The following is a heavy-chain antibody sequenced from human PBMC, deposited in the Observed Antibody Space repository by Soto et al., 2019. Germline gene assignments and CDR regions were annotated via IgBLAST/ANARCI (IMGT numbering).Heavy chain of an antibody. D-gene: IGHD1-26*01. Sequence: VGPLRLSWAAAGLTFSAFSVSWIRQTPVKVLEWVSYITSSSSTVFYADSVKGRFTISRDNAKNSLYLQMNSLRDEDTAVYYCARDHTGLSLELSLDYLGQGTLVTGSS. CDR2: ITSSSSTV. V-gene: IGHV3-48*02. CDR1: GLTFSAFS. CDR3: ARDHTGLSLELSLDY. J-gene: IGHJ4*02.